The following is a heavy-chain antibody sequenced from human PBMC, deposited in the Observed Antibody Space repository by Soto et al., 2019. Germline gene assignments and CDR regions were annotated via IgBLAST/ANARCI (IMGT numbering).Heavy chain of an antibody. D-gene: IGHD2-2*01. V-gene: IGHV1-8*01. Sequence: QVKLVQSGAEVKKPGASVKVSCKASGYTFTTYDINWVRQATGQGLEWMGWMNPNSGRTGYAQKFQGRVTMTRDTSTSTAYMELTSLTSDDTAVYYCATSTRIPLWHFDPWGRGTLVTVSS. CDR2: MNPNSGRT. J-gene: IGHJ2*01. CDR3: ATSTRIPLWHFDP. CDR1: GYTFTTYD.